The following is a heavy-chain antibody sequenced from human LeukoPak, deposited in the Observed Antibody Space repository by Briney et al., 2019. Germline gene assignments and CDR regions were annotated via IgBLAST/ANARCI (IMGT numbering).Heavy chain of an antibody. Sequence: GGSLRLSCAPSGFTLKNYAMSWVRQARGKGLEWVSSIDGSGDNRYYADSVKGRFTISRDNSGNTLYLQLRGLGAEDTATYYCAKVRMSTGWTFDFWGQGSLVTVSS. J-gene: IGHJ4*02. V-gene: IGHV3-23*01. CDR3: AKVRMSTGWTFDF. D-gene: IGHD2-2*01. CDR2: IDGSGDNR. CDR1: GFTLKNYA.